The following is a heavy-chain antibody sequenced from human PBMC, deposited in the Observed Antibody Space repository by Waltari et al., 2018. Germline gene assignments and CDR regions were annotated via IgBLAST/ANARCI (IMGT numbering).Heavy chain of an antibody. CDR2: INHSGST. V-gene: IGHV4-34*01. D-gene: IGHD2-15*01. Sequence: QVQLQQWGAGLLKPSETLSLTCAVYGGSFSGYYWSWIRQPPGKGLEWIGEINHSGSTNYNPSLKSRVTISVDTSKNQFSLKLSSVTAADTAVYYCARYCSGGSCYAGGIGYWGQGTLVTVSS. J-gene: IGHJ4*02. CDR1: GGSFSGYY. CDR3: ARYCSGGSCYAGGIGY.